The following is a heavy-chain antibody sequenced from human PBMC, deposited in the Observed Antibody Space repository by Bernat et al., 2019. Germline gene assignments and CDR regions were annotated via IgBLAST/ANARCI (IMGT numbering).Heavy chain of an antibody. Sequence: QVQLVQSGAEVKKPGASVKVSCKASGYTFTSYGISWVRQAPGQGLEWMGWISAYNGNTNYAQKLQGRVTMTTDTSTRTAYMELSILRSDETAVYYCERDQVVAALDYWGQGTLVTGSS. CDR2: ISAYNGNT. V-gene: IGHV1-18*01. D-gene: IGHD2-15*01. J-gene: IGHJ4*02. CDR3: ERDQVVAALDY. CDR1: GYTFTSYG.